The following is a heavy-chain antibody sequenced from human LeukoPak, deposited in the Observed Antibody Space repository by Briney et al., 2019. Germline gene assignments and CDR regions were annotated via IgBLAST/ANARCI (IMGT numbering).Heavy chain of an antibody. CDR2: IYYSGST. CDR1: GGSISSSSYY. Sequence: PSETLSLTCTASGGSISSSSYYWGWIRQPPGKGLEWIGSIYYSGSTNYNPSLKSRVTISVDTSKNQFSLKLNSVTAADTAVYYCASSPIWTLRYCSSTSCQYYFDYWGQGTLVTVSS. CDR3: ASSPIWTLRYCSSTSCQYYFDY. V-gene: IGHV4-39*07. J-gene: IGHJ4*02. D-gene: IGHD2-2*01.